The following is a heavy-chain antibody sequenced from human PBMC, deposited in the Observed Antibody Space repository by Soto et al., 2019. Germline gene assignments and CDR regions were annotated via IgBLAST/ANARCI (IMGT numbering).Heavy chain of an antibody. V-gene: IGHV4-30-2*01. CDR3: AREGGIGSTDWYFNV. CDR1: GGSISSGGYS. J-gene: IGHJ2*01. D-gene: IGHD1-26*01. Sequence: QLQLQESGSGLVKPSQTLSLTCAVSGGSISSGGYSWSWLRQPPGKGLEWIGYIFHSGSTYYNPSLQTRVPXAXAXSXXHVSLGLSSVPAADAAVYCCAREGGIGSTDWYFNVWGRGTLVTVSS. CDR2: IFHSGST.